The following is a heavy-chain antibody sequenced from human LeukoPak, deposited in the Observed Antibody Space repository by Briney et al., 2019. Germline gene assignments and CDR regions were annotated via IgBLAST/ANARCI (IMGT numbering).Heavy chain of an antibody. Sequence: SETLSLTCTVSGVSIRGDTYYWGWIRQPPGKGLEWIGNYHIGNTYYNPSLKSRVTISEDTSKNQFSLRVNSVTAAGTAVYYSARLWDSTGLYFYYYMDVWGEGTTVTVSS. CDR3: ARLWDSTGLYFYYYMDV. V-gene: IGHV4-39*01. D-gene: IGHD6-19*01. CDR2: YHIGNT. J-gene: IGHJ6*03. CDR1: GVSIRGDTYY.